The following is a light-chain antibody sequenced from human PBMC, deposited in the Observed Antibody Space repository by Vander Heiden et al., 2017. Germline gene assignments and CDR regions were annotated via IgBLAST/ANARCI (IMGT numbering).Light chain of an antibody. CDR2: NNN. J-gene: IGLJ2*01. V-gene: IGLV1-44*01. Sequence: QSVLTQPPPAPATPGQRVTISCSGSSSNIGSNAANWYQQLPGTAPKLLMYNNNQRPSGVPDRFSGSKSGTSASLAISGLQSEDEADYYCAAWDDSLNGPVFGGGTKLTVL. CDR1: SSNIGSNA. CDR3: AAWDDSLNGPV.